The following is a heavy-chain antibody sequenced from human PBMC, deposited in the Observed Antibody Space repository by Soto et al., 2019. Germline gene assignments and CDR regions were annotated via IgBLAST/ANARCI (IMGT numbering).Heavy chain of an antibody. CDR2: ISGSGGST. J-gene: IGHJ3*02. V-gene: IGHV3-23*01. D-gene: IGHD3-16*01. Sequence: GGSLRLSCAASGFTFSSYAMSWVRQAPGKGLEWVSAISGSGGSTYYADSVKGRFTISRDNSKNTLYLQMNSLRAEDTAVYDCAKDGGVLGSYDAFDIWGQGTMVTVSS. CDR3: AKDGGVLGSYDAFDI. CDR1: GFTFSSYA.